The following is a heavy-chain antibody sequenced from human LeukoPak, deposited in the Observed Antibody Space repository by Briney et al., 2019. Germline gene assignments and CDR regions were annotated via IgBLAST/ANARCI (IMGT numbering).Heavy chain of an antibody. CDR3: ATVSSGYYGIDY. CDR1: RYTLTELS. Sequence: ASVKVSCKVSRYTLTELSMHWVRQAPGKGLEWMGGFDPEDGETIYAQKFQGRVTMTEDTSTDTAYMELSSMRSEDTAVYYCATVSSGYYGIDYWGQGTLVTVSS. CDR2: FDPEDGET. J-gene: IGHJ4*02. V-gene: IGHV1-24*01. D-gene: IGHD3-22*01.